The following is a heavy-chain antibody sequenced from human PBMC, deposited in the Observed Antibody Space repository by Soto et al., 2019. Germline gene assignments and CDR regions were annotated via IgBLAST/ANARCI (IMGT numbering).Heavy chain of an antibody. J-gene: IGHJ6*02. Sequence: QVQLVESGGGVVQPGRSLRLSCAASGFTFSSYAMHWVRQAPGKGLEWVAVISYDGSNKYYADSVKGRFTISRDNSKNTLYLQMNSLRAEDTAVYYCARTLLSGSPGYYYYGMDVWGQGTTVTVSS. CDR1: GFTFSSYA. CDR2: ISYDGSNK. D-gene: IGHD1-26*01. CDR3: ARTLLSGSPGYYYYGMDV. V-gene: IGHV3-30-3*01.